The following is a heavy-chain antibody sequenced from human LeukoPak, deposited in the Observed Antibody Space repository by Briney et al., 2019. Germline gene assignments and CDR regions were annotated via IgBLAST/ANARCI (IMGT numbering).Heavy chain of an antibody. CDR2: ISGSGGST. Sequence: GGSLRLSCAASGFTFSSYAMSWVRQAPGKGLEWVSGISGSGGSTYYADSVKGRLSISRDNSKNTLYLQLNSLRVEDTAEYYCAKAHGGSYHSGIDWGQGTLVIVSS. D-gene: IGHD1-26*01. CDR3: AKAHGGSYHSGID. CDR1: GFTFSSYA. J-gene: IGHJ4*02. V-gene: IGHV3-23*01.